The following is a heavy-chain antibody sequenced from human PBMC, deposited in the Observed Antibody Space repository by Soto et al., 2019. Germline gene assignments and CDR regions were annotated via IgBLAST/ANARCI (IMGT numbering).Heavy chain of an antibody. CDR3: ARDIHTIFGVVIPLYAFDI. CDR1: GGSISSSNW. J-gene: IGHJ3*02. V-gene: IGHV4-4*02. CDR2: IYHSGST. Sequence: NPSETLSLTCAVSGGSISSSNWWSWVRQPPGNGLEWIGEIYHSGSTNYNPSLKSRFTISVDRSKNQFSLKLSSVTAADTAVYYCARDIHTIFGVVIPLYAFDIWGQGTMGTVAS. D-gene: IGHD3-3*01.